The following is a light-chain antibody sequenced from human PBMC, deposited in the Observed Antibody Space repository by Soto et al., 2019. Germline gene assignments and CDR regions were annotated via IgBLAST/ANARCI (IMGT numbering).Light chain of an antibody. CDR1: QTISSW. CDR3: QRYNSYSEA. J-gene: IGKJ1*01. CDR2: KAS. V-gene: IGKV1-5*03. Sequence: DIQMTQSPSTLSGSVGDRVTITCRASQTISSWLAWYQQKPGKAPKLLIYKASTLKSEVPSRFSGSGSGTEFTLTISSLQPDDFATYYCQRYNSYSEAFGQGTKVDIK.